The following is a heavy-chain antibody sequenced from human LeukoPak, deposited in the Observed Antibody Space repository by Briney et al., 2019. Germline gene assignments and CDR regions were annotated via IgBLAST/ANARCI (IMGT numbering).Heavy chain of an antibody. CDR3: ARSYYDLRKVFYFDY. CDR1: GFTFSSYA. V-gene: IGHV3-30*04. D-gene: IGHD3-22*01. J-gene: IGHJ4*02. Sequence: SGGSLRLSCAASGFTFSSYAMHWVRQAPGKGLEWVAVISYDGSNKYYADSVKGRFTISRDNSKNTLYLQMNSLRAEDTAVYYCARSYYDLRKVFYFDYWGQGTLVTVSS. CDR2: ISYDGSNK.